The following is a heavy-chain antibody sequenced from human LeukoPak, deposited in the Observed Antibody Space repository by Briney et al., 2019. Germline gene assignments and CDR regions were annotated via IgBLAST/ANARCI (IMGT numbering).Heavy chain of an antibody. D-gene: IGHD2-15*01. Sequence: GASAYVTCTASGYTYTSYTFTWVRQAPGQGLEWMGWINIYNGNTNYAQKVQGRVTMTTYSSTTTAYMELKSMISDATAVYYSARPEGRLGYCIISSVYFGGTDVGSKGSTVTVSS. CDR3: ARPEGRLGYCIISSVYFGGTDV. V-gene: IGHV1-18*04. CDR2: INIYNGNT. J-gene: IGHJ6*04. CDR1: GYTYTSYT.